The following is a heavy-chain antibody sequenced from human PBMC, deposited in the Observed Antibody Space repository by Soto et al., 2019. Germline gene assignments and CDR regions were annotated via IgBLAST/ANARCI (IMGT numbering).Heavy chain of an antibody. CDR3: VKPGNWWSFDH. Sequence: EVQLLQSGGGLVQPGGSLRLSCAASGFTFDNLGMHWVRQVPGRGLEWVSGISGSGVSTYYADSVKGRFTISRDNSKKTIYLQMDSLTAEDTAMFYCVKPGNWWSFDHWGQGTLVTVSS. D-gene: IGHD2-15*01. J-gene: IGHJ4*02. CDR2: ISGSGVST. V-gene: IGHV3-23*01. CDR1: GFTFDNLG.